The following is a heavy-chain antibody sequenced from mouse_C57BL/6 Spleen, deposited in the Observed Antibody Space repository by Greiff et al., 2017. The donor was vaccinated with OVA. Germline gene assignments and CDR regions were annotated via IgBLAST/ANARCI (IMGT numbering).Heavy chain of an antibody. CDR2: IDPETGGT. CDR3: TREGYYYGSSHAMDY. V-gene: IGHV1-15*01. Sequence: QVQLQQSGAELVRPGASVTLSCKASGYTFTDYEMHWVKQTPVHGLEWIGAIDPETGGTAYNQKFKGKAILTADKSSSTAYMELRSLTSEDSAVYYCTREGYYYGSSHAMDYWGQGTSVTVSS. D-gene: IGHD1-1*01. J-gene: IGHJ4*01. CDR1: GYTFTDYE.